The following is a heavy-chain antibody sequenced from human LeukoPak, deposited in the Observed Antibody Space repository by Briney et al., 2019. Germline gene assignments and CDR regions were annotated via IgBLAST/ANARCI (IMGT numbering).Heavy chain of an antibody. Sequence: GGSLRLSCTASGLTFSNYAMTWVRQAPGKGLKWVSGISGSGGSTYYADSVKGRFTISRDNSKNTLYLQVNSMRAKDTAVYYCAKVPNFDLFRGGVFFQHWGQGTLVTVSS. CDR3: AKVPNFDLFRGGVFFQH. CDR2: ISGSGGST. D-gene: IGHD3-16*01. CDR1: GLTFSNYA. V-gene: IGHV3-23*01. J-gene: IGHJ1*01.